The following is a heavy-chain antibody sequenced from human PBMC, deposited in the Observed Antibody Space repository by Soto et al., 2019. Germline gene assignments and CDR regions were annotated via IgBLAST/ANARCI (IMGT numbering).Heavy chain of an antibody. CDR1: GFTFSSYG. J-gene: IGHJ4*02. Sequence: QVQLVESGGGVVQPGRSLRLSCAASGFTFSSYGMHWVRQAPGKGLEWVAVISYDGSNKYYADSVKGRFTISRDNSKNTLYLQMNSLRAEDTAVYYCEKDQERYSYGWGFDYWGQGTLVTVSS. D-gene: IGHD5-18*01. CDR3: EKDQERYSYGWGFDY. CDR2: ISYDGSNK. V-gene: IGHV3-30*18.